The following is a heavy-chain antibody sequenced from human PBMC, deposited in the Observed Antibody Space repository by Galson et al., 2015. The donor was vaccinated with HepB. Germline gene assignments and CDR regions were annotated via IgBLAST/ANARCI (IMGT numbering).Heavy chain of an antibody. CDR3: ARLQMTYDILTGYIQLYYFDY. CDR2: IYYSGST. Sequence: SETLSLTCTVSGGSISSSSYYWGWIRQPPGKGLEWIGSIYYSGSTYYNPSLKSRVTISVDTSKNQFSLKLSSVTAADTAVYYCARLQMTYDILTGYIQLYYFDYWGQGTLVTVSS. V-gene: IGHV4-39*01. D-gene: IGHD3-9*01. J-gene: IGHJ4*02. CDR1: GGSISSSSYY.